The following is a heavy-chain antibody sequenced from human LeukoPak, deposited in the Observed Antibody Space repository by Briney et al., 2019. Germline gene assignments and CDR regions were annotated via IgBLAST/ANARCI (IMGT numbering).Heavy chain of an antibody. J-gene: IGHJ6*03. V-gene: IGHV4-39*07. Sequence: SETLSLTCTVSGGSISSSSYYWGWIRQPPGKGLEWIGSIYHSGSTNYNPSLKSRVTISVDKPKNQFSLKLRSVTAADTAVYYCAKKDYYYMDVWGKGTTVTVSS. CDR1: GGSISSSSYY. CDR3: AKKDYYYMDV. CDR2: IYHSGST.